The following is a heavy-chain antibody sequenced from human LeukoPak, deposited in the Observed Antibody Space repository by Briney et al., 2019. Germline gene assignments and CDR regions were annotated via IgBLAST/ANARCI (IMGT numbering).Heavy chain of an antibody. CDR3: ARAPGCSGGSCYSGRNYYYYYYMDV. Sequence: PGGSLRLSYAASGFTFDDYGMSWVRQAPGKGLEWVSGINWNGGSTGYADSVKGRFTISRDNAKNSLYLQMNSLRAEDTALYYCARAPGCSGGSCYSGRNYYYYYYMDVWAKGPRSPSP. CDR2: INWNGGST. V-gene: IGHV3-20*03. D-gene: IGHD2-15*01. CDR1: GFTFDDYG. J-gene: IGHJ6*03.